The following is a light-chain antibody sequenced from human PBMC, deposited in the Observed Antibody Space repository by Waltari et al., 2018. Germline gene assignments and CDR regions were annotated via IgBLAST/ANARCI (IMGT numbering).Light chain of an antibody. Sequence: RVTFTCRASQSFSGRLAWYQQKPGKAPKLLIYEASILESGVPSRFSGSGSGTEFTLTISSLQPDDFATYYCQQCNDYPLTFGGGTKVEI. CDR3: QQCNDYPLT. CDR2: EAS. CDR1: QSFSGR. V-gene: IGKV1-5*03. J-gene: IGKJ4*01.